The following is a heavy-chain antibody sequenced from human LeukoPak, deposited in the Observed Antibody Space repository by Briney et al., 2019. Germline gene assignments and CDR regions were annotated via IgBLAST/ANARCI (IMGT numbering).Heavy chain of an antibody. D-gene: IGHD3-10*01. Sequence: GGSLRLSCAASGFTFSSYSMNWVRQAPGKGLEWVSYISSSSRTIYYADSVKGRFTISRDNAKNSLYLQMNSLGAEDTAVYYCARIQAEYGSGNGFDIWGQGTMVTVSS. CDR2: ISSSSRTI. CDR1: GFTFSSYS. V-gene: IGHV3-48*04. CDR3: ARIQAEYGSGNGFDI. J-gene: IGHJ3*02.